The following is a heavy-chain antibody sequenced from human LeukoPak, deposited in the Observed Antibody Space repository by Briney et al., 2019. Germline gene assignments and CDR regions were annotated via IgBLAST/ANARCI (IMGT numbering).Heavy chain of an antibody. Sequence: PGGSLRLSCAASEFTFSSYAMHWVRQAPGKGLEWVAVISYDGSNKYYADSVKGRFTISRDNSKNTLYLQMNSLRAEDAAVYYCARERRSTIDPWGQGTLVTVSS. J-gene: IGHJ5*02. CDR2: ISYDGSNK. D-gene: IGHD2-2*01. CDR1: EFTFSSYA. CDR3: ARERRSTIDP. V-gene: IGHV3-30-3*01.